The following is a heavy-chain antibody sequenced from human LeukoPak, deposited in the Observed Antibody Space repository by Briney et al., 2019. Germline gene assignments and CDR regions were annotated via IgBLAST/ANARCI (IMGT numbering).Heavy chain of an antibody. J-gene: IGHJ3*02. V-gene: IGHV4-4*07. D-gene: IGHD3-3*01. CDR2: IYITGST. Sequence: SETLSLTCTVSGGSITSYYWSWIRQSAGKGLEWIGRIYITGSTTYNPSLKSRVTMSLDTSKNQFSLKLSSVTAADTAVYYCARTYYDFWSGYCNAFDIWGKGTTVTVSS. CDR1: GGSITSYY. CDR3: ARTYYDFWSGYCNAFDI.